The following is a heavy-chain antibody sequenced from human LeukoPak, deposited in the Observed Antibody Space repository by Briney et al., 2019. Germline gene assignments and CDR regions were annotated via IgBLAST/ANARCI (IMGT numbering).Heavy chain of an antibody. V-gene: IGHV3-30*18. D-gene: IGHD4-17*01. CDR2: LSNDGSKS. CDR1: GFTFSSFG. J-gene: IGHJ4*02. CDR3: AKDGSTVTRHADY. Sequence: PWRSLSLSCAASGFTFSSFGMHWVRQAPGKGLEWVAVLSNDGSKSYYADSVKGRFTISRDNSKNTLDLQMNSLRAEDTAVYYCAKDGSTVTRHADYWGQATMV.